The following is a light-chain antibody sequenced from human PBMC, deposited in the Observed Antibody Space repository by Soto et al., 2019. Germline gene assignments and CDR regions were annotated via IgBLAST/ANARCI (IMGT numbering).Light chain of an antibody. CDR2: GAS. J-gene: IGKJ3*01. V-gene: IGKV3-20*01. CDR3: QQYGSSLPFT. Sequence: EIVLTQSPGTLSLSPGERATLSCRASQSVSSSYLAWYQQKPGQAPRLLIYGASSRATGIPDRFSGSGPGTDFTLTISRLEPEDFAVYYCQQYGSSLPFTFGPGTKVDIK. CDR1: QSVSSSY.